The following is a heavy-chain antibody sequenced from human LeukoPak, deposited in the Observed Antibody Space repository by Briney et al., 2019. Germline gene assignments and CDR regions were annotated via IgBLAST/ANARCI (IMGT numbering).Heavy chain of an antibody. J-gene: IGHJ4*02. D-gene: IGHD1-26*01. CDR2: IYSGGST. CDR3: ARVQVGATLDY. CDR1: GFTVSSNY. Sequence: GGSLRLSCAASGFTVSSNYMSWVRQAPGKGLEWVSVIYSGGSTYCADSVTGRFTISRDNSKNTLYLQMNSLRAEDTAVYYCARVQVGATLDYWGQGTLVTVSS. V-gene: IGHV3-53*01.